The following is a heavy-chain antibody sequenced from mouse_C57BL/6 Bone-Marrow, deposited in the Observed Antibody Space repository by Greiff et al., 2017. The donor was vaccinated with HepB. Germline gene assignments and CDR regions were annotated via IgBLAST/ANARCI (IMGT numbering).Heavy chain of an antibody. CDR3: ARGSRGAMDY. CDR2: IDPEDGET. V-gene: IGHV14-2*01. J-gene: IGHJ4*01. CDR1: GFNIKDYY. Sequence: EVKLEESGAELVKPGASVKLSCTASGFNIKDYYMHWVKQRTEQGLEWIGRIDPEDGETKYAPKFQSKATITADTSSNTAYLQLSSLTSEDTAVYYCARGSRGAMDYWGQGTSVTVSS.